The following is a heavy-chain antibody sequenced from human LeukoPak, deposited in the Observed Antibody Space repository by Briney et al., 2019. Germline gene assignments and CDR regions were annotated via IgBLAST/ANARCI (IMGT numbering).Heavy chain of an antibody. CDR3: ARAPLWELTFDY. J-gene: IGHJ4*02. Sequence: SETLSLTCTVSGGSISSYYWSWIRQPPGKGLEWIGYIYYSGSTNYNPSLKSRVTISVDTSKNQFSLKLSSVTAADTAVYYCARAPLWELTFDYWGQGTLVTVSS. D-gene: IGHD1-26*01. V-gene: IGHV4-59*01. CDR2: IYYSGST. CDR1: GGSISSYY.